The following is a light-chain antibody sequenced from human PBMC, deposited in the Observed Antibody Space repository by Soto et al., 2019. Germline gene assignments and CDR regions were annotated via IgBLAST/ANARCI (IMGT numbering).Light chain of an antibody. CDR3: QQRCNWRPST. CDR2: DAS. CDR1: QSVSSSY. V-gene: IGKV3D-20*02. Sequence: EIVVTQSTSTRFLSPGERATLSCRASQSVSSSYLAWYQQKPGQAPRLLIYDASNRATGIPARFSGSGSGTDFTLTISSLVPADFAVYYCQQRCNWRPSTFGQGTRLDIK. J-gene: IGKJ5*01.